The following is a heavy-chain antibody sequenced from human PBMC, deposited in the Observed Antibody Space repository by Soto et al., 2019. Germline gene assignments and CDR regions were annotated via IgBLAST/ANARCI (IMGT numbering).Heavy chain of an antibody. CDR2: IIPMYGPA. D-gene: IGHD3-10*01. V-gene: IGHV1-69*01. CDR3: ARVTSMVRGVIDNWFDP. CDR1: GGTFSSYA. J-gene: IGHJ5*02. Sequence: QVPLVQSGAEVKKPGSSVTVSCKASGGTFSSYAIHWVRQAPGQGLEWMGGIIPMYGPAKYAQRFQGRVTITADESTTTVYMELTCLTTQVTAVYYCARVTSMVRGVIDNWFDPWGHGTLVTVSS.